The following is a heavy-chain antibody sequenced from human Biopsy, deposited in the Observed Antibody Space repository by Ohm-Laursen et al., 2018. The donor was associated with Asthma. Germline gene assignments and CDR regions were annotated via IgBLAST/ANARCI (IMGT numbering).Heavy chain of an antibody. D-gene: IGHD3-22*01. J-gene: IGHJ4*02. CDR3: ARIPRRSGSYFVDY. CDR2: IHHSGTS. V-gene: IGHV4-31*03. Sequence: SQTLSLTCTLSGDSITSGGCCWNWIRQHPGKGLEWIGYIHHSGTSYFNPSLKSRVSFSRDTSKNQFSLRLSSVTAADTAMYYCARIPRRSGSYFVDYWGQGTLVIVSS. CDR1: GDSITSGGCC.